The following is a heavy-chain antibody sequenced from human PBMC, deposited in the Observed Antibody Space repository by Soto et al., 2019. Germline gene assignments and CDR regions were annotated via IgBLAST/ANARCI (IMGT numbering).Heavy chain of an antibody. CDR3: PTHGYDTSAYYHHRPGGYHGMDV. CDR1: GYSFTGYW. J-gene: IGHJ6*02. CDR2: IYPGDSDT. D-gene: IGHD3-22*01. Sequence: GESLKISCKGSGYSFTGYWIGWVRQMPGKGLEWMGMIYPGDSDTRYSPSFQGQVTISADKSISTAYLQWSSLKASDTAMYYCPTHGYDTSAYYHHRPGGYHGMDVWGQGTTVTVSS. V-gene: IGHV5-51*01.